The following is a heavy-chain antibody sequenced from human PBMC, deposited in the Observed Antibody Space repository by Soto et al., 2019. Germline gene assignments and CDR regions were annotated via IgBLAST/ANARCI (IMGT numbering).Heavy chain of an antibody. D-gene: IGHD3-9*01. Sequence: EVQLLESGGGLVQPGGSLRLSCAASGFTFSSYAMSWVRQAPGKGLEWVSAISGSGGSTYYADSVKGRFTISRDNSKNTLYLQMNSLGAEDTAIYYCAKDPHETYYDILTVYWGRGTLVTVSA. J-gene: IGHJ4*02. CDR3: AKDPHETYYDILTVY. CDR2: ISGSGGST. V-gene: IGHV3-23*01. CDR1: GFTFSSYA.